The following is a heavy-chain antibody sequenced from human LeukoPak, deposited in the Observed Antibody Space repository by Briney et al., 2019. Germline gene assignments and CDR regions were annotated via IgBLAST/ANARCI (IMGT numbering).Heavy chain of an antibody. CDR3: ARAFGAPAGTNY. CDR1: GFTFSSYW. CDR2: IKQAGSEK. J-gene: IGHJ4*02. V-gene: IGHV3-7*05. Sequence: PGGSLRRSCAASGFTFSSYWMSWVRQAPGKGLEWVANIKQAGSEKYYVDSVQGRFTISRDKAKLYLQMNSLRAEDTAVYYCARAFGAPAGTNYWGQGTLVTVSS. D-gene: IGHD6-13*01.